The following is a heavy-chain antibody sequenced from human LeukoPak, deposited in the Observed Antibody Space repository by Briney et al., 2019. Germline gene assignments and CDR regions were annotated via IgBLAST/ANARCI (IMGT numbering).Heavy chain of an antibody. CDR1: GFTFSSYS. CDR2: ISSSSSTI. Sequence: SGGSLRLSCAASGFTFSSYSMNWVRQAPGKGLEWVSCISSSSSTIYYADSVKGRFTISRDNAKNSLYLQMNSLRDEDTAVYYCARVVWGSSRYSDYWGQGTLVTVSS. CDR3: ARVVWGSSRYSDY. V-gene: IGHV3-48*02. J-gene: IGHJ4*02. D-gene: IGHD3-16*02.